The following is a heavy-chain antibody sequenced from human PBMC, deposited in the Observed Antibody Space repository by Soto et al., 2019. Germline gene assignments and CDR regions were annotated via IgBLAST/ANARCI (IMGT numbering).Heavy chain of an antibody. CDR3: XRWAWGYCSRGSCYFDY. D-gene: IGHD2-15*01. CDR2: IYYSGGT. J-gene: IGHJ4*02. CDR1: GGSISSGGYY. V-gene: IGHV4-31*03. Sequence: PSETLSLTCTVSGGSISSGGYYWSWIRQHPGKGLEWIGYIYYSGGTYYNPSLKSRVTISVDTSKNQFSLKLSSVTAADTAVYYCXRWAWGYCSRGSCYFDYWGQGTLVTVSS.